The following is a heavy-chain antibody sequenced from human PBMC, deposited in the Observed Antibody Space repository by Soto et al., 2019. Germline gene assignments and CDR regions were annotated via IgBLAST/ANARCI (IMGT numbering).Heavy chain of an antibody. CDR1: GFSLSNARMG. V-gene: IGHV2-26*01. Sequence: SGPTLVNPTETLTLTCTVSGFSLSNARMGVSWIRQPPGKALEWLAHIFSNDEKSYSTSLKSRLTISKDTSKSQVVLTMTNMEPVDTATYYCARIITGTTSEWFDPWGQGTLVTVSS. CDR3: ARIITGTTSEWFDP. J-gene: IGHJ5*02. D-gene: IGHD1-7*01. CDR2: IFSNDEK.